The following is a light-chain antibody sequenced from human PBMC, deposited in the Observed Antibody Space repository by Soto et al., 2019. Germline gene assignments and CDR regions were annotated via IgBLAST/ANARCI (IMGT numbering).Light chain of an antibody. J-gene: IGKJ5*01. CDR2: DAS. CDR3: HQYAWSPLT. V-gene: IGKV3-20*01. Sequence: IVLTQSPGTLSLSPGERATLSCRASQTVPKSYLAWYQQRPGQAPRLLIYDASNRATGIPDRFSGSESGTDFTLTISHLEPEDFAVYYCHQYAWSPLTFGQGKRLEIK. CDR1: QTVPKSY.